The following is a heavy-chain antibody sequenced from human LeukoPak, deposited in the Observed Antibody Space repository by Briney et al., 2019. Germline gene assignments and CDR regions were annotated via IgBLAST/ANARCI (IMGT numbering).Heavy chain of an antibody. Sequence: PGGSLRLSCAASGFTFSSYAMSWVRQAPGKGLEWVSSISSSSSYIYYADSVKGRFTISRDNAKNSLYLQMNSLRAEDTAVYYCARAPKYYDFWSGFDYWGQGTLVTVSS. V-gene: IGHV3-21*01. CDR1: GFTFSSYA. D-gene: IGHD3-3*01. CDR2: ISSSSSYI. CDR3: ARAPKYYDFWSGFDY. J-gene: IGHJ4*02.